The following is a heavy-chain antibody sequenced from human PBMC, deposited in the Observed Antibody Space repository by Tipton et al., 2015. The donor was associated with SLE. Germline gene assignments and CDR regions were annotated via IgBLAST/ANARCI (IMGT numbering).Heavy chain of an antibody. J-gene: IGHJ4*02. D-gene: IGHD4-23*01. CDR3: ARGEYGWQHWNYFDY. CDR1: GGSISRGGYY. Sequence: TLSLTCTVSGGSISRGGYYWSWIRQHPGKGLEWIGYIYYSGSTNYNPSLKSRVTISVDTSKNQFSLKLSSVTAADTAVYYCARGEYGWQHWNYFDYWGQGTLVTVSS. CDR2: IYYSGST. V-gene: IGHV4-61*08.